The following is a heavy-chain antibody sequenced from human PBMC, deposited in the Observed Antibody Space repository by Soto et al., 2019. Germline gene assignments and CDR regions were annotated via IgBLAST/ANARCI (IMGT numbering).Heavy chain of an antibody. CDR2: IYYSGST. D-gene: IGHD6-6*01. CDR3: ASCIAARGEFDY. CDR1: GGSISSGDYY. V-gene: IGHV4-30-4*01. Sequence: PSETLSLTCTVSGGSISSGDYYWSWIRQPPGKGLEWIGYIYYSGSTYYNPSLKSRVTISVDTSKNQFSLKLSSVTAADTAVYYCASCIAARGEFDYWGQGTLVTVSS. J-gene: IGHJ4*02.